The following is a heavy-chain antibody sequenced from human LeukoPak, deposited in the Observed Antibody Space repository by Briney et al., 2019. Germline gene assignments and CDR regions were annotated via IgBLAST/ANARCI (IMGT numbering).Heavy chain of an antibody. CDR2: IGTAGDT. CDR1: GFTFSNHA. CDR3: VRQQTPHGIFDS. D-gene: IGHD1-26*01. J-gene: IGHJ4*02. Sequence: GGSLRLSCATSGFTFSNHAMHWVRQATGKGLEWVSAIGTAGDTFYPGSVKGRFTISRENAKNSLSLQMNSLRAEDTAVYYCVRQQTPHGIFDSGGRGPLATVS. V-gene: IGHV3-13*01.